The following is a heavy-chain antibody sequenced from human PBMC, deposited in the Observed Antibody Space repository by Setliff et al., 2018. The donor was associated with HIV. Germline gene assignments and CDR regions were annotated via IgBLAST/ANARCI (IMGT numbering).Heavy chain of an antibody. Sequence: SETLSLTCAVYGGSFSRYYWSWIRQSPGKGLEWIGEINHSGSTNYNPSLKSRVTISVDTSKNQFSLKLSSVTAADTAVYYCARTRGYCSKTSCYALRGPDYWGQGTLVTVSS. J-gene: IGHJ4*02. CDR2: INHSGST. CDR3: ARTRGYCSKTSCYALRGPDY. CDR1: GGSFSRYY. V-gene: IGHV4-34*01. D-gene: IGHD2-2*01.